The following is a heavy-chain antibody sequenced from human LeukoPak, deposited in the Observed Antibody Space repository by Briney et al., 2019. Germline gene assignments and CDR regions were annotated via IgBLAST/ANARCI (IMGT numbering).Heavy chain of an antibody. CDR2: ISDSGGRI. CDR1: GFTFSTYA. V-gene: IGHV3-23*01. CDR3: AKGSDCSADFCGPDY. D-gene: IGHD2-21*01. Sequence: GGSLRLSCVASGFTFSTYAMSCVRQAPGRGRERGSGISDSGGRIFYVNSVKGRFTISRDNSKNTLYLQMNSLRAEDTAVYYCAKGSDCSADFCGPDYWGQGTLVTVSS. J-gene: IGHJ4*02.